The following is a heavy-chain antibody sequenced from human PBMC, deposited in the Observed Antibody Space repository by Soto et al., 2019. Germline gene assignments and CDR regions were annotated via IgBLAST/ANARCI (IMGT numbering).Heavy chain of an antibody. D-gene: IGHD3-22*01. V-gene: IGHV3-20*04. CDR3: ARDGRYDSSGYYLYYFDY. CDR2: INWNGGST. Sequence: EVQLVESGGGVVRPGGSLRLSCAASGFTFDDYGMSWVRQAPGKGLEWVSGINWNGGSTGYADSVKGRFTISRDNAKNSLYLQMNRLRAEDTALYYCARDGRYDSSGYYLYYFDYWGQGTLVTVSS. J-gene: IGHJ4*02. CDR1: GFTFDDYG.